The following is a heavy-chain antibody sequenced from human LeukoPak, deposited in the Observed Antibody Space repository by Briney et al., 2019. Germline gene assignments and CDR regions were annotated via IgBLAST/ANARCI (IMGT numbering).Heavy chain of an antibody. CDR3: ARRYYDILTGYYIDY. J-gene: IGHJ4*02. CDR2: IYPGDSDT. D-gene: IGHD3-9*01. CDR1: GSIFTSYW. Sequence: GGSLQISGQGSGSIFTSYWSGWVRQLPGKGLEWMGIIYPGDSDTRYSPSFQGQVTISADKSISTAYLQWSSLKASDTAMYYCARRYYDILTGYYIDYWGQGTLVTVSS. V-gene: IGHV5-51*01.